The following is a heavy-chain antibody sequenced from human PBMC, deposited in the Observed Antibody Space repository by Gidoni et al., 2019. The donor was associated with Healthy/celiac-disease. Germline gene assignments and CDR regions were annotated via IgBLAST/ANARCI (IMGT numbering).Heavy chain of an antibody. V-gene: IGHV3-20*04. J-gene: IGHJ4*02. CDR1: GFTFDDYG. CDR3: ARHRVDVLRYFDWLPHFDY. Sequence: EVQLVESGGGVVRPGGSLRLSCAASGFTFDDYGMSWVRQAPGKGLEWVSGINWNGGSTGYADSVKGRFTISRDNAKNSLYLQMNSLRAEDTALYYCARHRVDVLRYFDWLPHFDYWGQGTLVTVSS. D-gene: IGHD3-9*01. CDR2: INWNGGST.